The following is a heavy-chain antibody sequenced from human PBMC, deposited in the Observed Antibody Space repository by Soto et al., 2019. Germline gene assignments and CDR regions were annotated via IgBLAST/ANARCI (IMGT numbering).Heavy chain of an antibody. CDR1: GFTFSSYA. D-gene: IGHD1-1*01. V-gene: IGHV3-23*01. CDR2: ISGTGGNT. Sequence: GGSLRLSCAASGFTFSSYATTWVRQAPGKGLEWVSTISGTGGNTYYADSVKGRFTISRDNSKNTVYLQMNSLRAEDTAVYYCVKAVYLLEFDYWGQGTLVTVSS. CDR3: VKAVYLLEFDY. J-gene: IGHJ4*02.